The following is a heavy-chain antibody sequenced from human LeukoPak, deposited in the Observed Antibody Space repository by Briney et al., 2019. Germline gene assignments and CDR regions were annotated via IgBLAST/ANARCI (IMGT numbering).Heavy chain of an antibody. CDR1: GFTFSSYS. V-gene: IGHV3-33*08. J-gene: IGHJ4*02. CDR3: AREHPRQWLVPVFDY. Sequence: GGSLRLSCAASGFTFSSYSMNWVRQAPGKGLEWVAVIWYDGSNKYYADSVKGRFTISRDNSKNTLYLQMNSLRAEDTAVYYCAREHPRQWLVPVFDYWGQGTLVTVSS. D-gene: IGHD6-19*01. CDR2: IWYDGSNK.